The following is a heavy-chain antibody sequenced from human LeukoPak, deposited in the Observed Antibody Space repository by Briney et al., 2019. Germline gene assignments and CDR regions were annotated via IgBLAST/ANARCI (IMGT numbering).Heavy chain of an antibody. D-gene: IGHD3-10*01. V-gene: IGHV1-69*06. J-gene: IGHJ4*02. CDR3: ASVGSGSYPYDY. CDR1: GDTFSSYV. CDR2: IIPIFGTA. Sequence: SVKVSCKASGDTFSSYVISWVRQAPGQGLEWMGGIIPIFGTANYAQKFQGRVTITADKSTSTAYMELSSLRSEDTAVYYCASVGSGSYPYDYWGQGTLVTVSS.